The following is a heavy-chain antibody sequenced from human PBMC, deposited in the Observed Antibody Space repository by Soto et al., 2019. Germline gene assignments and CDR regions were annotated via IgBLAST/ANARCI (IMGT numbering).Heavy chain of an antibody. CDR2: INHSGST. Sequence: QVQLQQWGAGLLKPSETLSLTCAVYGGSFSGYYWTWIRQPPGTGLEWIGEINHSGSTNYNPSLKSRVTISVATSKNQFSLKLTSVTAADTAVYYCARDKITGLFDYWGQGNRVTVSS. CDR3: ARDKITGLFDY. J-gene: IGHJ4*02. V-gene: IGHV4-34*01. CDR1: GGSFSGYY. D-gene: IGHD2-8*02.